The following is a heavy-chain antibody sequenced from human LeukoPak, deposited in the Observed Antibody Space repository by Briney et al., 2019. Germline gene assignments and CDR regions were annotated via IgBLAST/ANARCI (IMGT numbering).Heavy chain of an antibody. V-gene: IGHV5-51*01. CDR1: GYSFTTYW. CDR2: IYPGDSET. CDR3: ARVRIAARPRDAFDI. D-gene: IGHD6-6*01. J-gene: IGHJ3*02. Sequence: GESLKISCQGSGYSFTTYWIGWVRQMPGKGLEWMGIIYPGDSETRYSPSFQGQVTISADKSISSAYLQWSSLKASDTAMYYCARVRIAARPRDAFDIWGQGTMVTVSS.